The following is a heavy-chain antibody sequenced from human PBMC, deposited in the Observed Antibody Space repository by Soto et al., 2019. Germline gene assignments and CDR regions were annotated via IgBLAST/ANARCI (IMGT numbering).Heavy chain of an antibody. CDR2: ISGSGVST. V-gene: IGHV3-23*01. D-gene: IGHD3-22*01. J-gene: IGHJ4*02. CDR1: GFTFSSYA. Sequence: PVGSLRLSCAASGFTFSSYAMSWVRQAPGKGLEWVSAISGSGVSTYYADSVKGRFTISRDNSKNTLYLQMNSLRAEDTAVYYCAKSPGMYYYDSSGYYHYDYWGQGTLVTVS. CDR3: AKSPGMYYYDSSGYYHYDY.